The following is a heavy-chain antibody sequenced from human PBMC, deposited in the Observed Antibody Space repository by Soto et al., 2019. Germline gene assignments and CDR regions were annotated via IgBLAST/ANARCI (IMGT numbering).Heavy chain of an antibody. V-gene: IGHV1-3*01. J-gene: IGHJ2*01. Sequence: ASVKVSCKASGYTFTNYAIHWVRQAPGQRLEWMGWLNPGNGNTKYPQKFQGRVTITRDTSASTAYMFLSSLRSEDTAVYYCARDQGIPYCGGDCYSDWYFDLWGRGTLVTVSS. CDR3: ARDQGIPYCGGDCYSDWYFDL. CDR1: GYTFTNYA. CDR2: LNPGNGNT. D-gene: IGHD2-21*01.